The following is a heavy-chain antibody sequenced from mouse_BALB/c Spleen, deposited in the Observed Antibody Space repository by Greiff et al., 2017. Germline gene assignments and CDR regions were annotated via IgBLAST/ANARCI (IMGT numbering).Heavy chain of an antibody. D-gene: IGHD2-10*02. CDR2: IYPGNVNT. CDR1: GYTFTSYY. V-gene: IGHV1S56*01. J-gene: IGHJ4*01. Sequence: QVQLQQSGPELVKPGASVRISCKASGYTFTSYYIHWVKQRPGQGLEWIGWIYPGNVNTKYNEKFKGKATLTADKSSSTAYMQLSSLTSEDSAVYFCARGGYGITRGYYYAMDYWGQGTSVTVSS. CDR3: ARGGYGITRGYYYAMDY.